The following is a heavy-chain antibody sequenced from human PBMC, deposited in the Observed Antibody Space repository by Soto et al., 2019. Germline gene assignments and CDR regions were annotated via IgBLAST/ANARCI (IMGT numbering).Heavy chain of an antibody. CDR1: GGSISSSNW. CDR3: ARPLSPGRFDP. Sequence: QVQLQESGPGLVKPSGTLSLTCAVSGGSISSSNWWSWVRQPPGKGLEWIGEIYHSGGTNYNPSRKSRITISLDKSKNQFSLELSSVPAADTAVYYCARPLSPGRFDPWGQGTLVTVS. J-gene: IGHJ5*02. D-gene: IGHD3-10*01. CDR2: IYHSGGT. V-gene: IGHV4-4*02.